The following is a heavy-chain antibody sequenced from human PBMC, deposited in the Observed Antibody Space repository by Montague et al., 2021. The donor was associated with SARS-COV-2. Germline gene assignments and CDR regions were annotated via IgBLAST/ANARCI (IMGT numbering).Heavy chain of an antibody. Sequence: SETLSLTCAVFDGSFSNFYWSWIRQPPGKGLEWIGEINHSGTTYYNPSLKSRVTISVDTSQNQFSLKLNSLTAADAAVYYCASGEDYGSGYLDVWGKGTTVTVSS. J-gene: IGHJ6*03. CDR1: DGSFSNFY. CDR2: INHSGTT. CDR3: ASGEDYGSGYLDV. V-gene: IGHV4-34*01. D-gene: IGHD1-26*01.